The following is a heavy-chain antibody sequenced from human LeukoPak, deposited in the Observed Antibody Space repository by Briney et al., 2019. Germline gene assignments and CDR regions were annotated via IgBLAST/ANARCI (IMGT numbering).Heavy chain of an antibody. J-gene: IGHJ5*02. CDR3: TRAIPMVRGVRWFDP. CDR1: GFTFGTYA. D-gene: IGHD3-10*01. CDR2: IRSKAYGGTT. V-gene: IGHV3-49*04. Sequence: PGGSLRLSCAASGFTFGTYAMNWVRQAPGKGLEWVGFIRSKAYGGTTEYAASVKGRFTISRDDSKSIAYLQMNSLKTEDTAVYYCTRAIPMVRGVRWFDPWGQGTLVTVSS.